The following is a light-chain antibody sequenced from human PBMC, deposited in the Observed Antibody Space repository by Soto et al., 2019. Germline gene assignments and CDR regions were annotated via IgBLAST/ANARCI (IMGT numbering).Light chain of an antibody. V-gene: IGKV3-20*01. CDR3: QQYDRSPRT. J-gene: IGKJ1*01. Sequence: EIVLTQSPGTLSLSPGERATLSCRASQSVSSSYLAWYQQKPGQAPRLLIYGASNRATGIPDRFSGSGSGTDFTLTITRLEPEDFAVYYCQQYDRSPRTFGQGTKVEIK. CDR2: GAS. CDR1: QSVSSSY.